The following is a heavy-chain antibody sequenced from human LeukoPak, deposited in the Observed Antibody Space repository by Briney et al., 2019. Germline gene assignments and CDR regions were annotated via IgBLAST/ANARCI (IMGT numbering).Heavy chain of an antibody. CDR2: INHSGST. Sequence: SETLSLTCAVYGGSFSGYYWSWIRQPPGKGLGWIGEINHSGSTNYNPSLKSRVTISVDTSKNQFSLKLSSVTAADTAVYYCARTNLLRYFDWLLTLDYYGMDVWGQGTTVTVSS. CDR1: GGSFSGYY. V-gene: IGHV4-34*01. D-gene: IGHD3-9*01. CDR3: ARTNLLRYFDWLLTLDYYGMDV. J-gene: IGHJ6*02.